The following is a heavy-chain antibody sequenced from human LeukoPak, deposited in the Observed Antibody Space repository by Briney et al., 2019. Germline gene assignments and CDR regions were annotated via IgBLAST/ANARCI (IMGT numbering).Heavy chain of an antibody. J-gene: IGHJ4*02. CDR2: INPNSGGT. D-gene: IGHD1-26*01. CDR1: GYTFTGYY. Sequence: GASVKVSCKASGYTFTGYYMHWVQQAPGQGLEWMGWINPNSGGTNYAQKFQGRVTMTRDTSISTAYMELSRLRSDDTAVYYCARARTLWELHFDYWGQGTLVTVSS. V-gene: IGHV1-2*02. CDR3: ARARTLWELHFDY.